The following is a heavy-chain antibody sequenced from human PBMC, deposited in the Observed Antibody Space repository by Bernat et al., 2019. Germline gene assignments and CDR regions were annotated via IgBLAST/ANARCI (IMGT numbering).Heavy chain of an antibody. V-gene: IGHV3-21*01. J-gene: IGHJ4*02. Sequence: EVQLVESGGGLVKPGGSLRLSCAASGFTFSSYSMNWVRQAPGKGLEWVSSISSSSSYIYYADSVEGRFTISRDNAKNSLYLQMNSLRAEDTAVYYCARDGGWYPATPQFDYWGQGTLVTVSS. CDR2: ISSSSSYI. CDR3: ARDGGWYPATPQFDY. CDR1: GFTFSSYS. D-gene: IGHD6-19*01.